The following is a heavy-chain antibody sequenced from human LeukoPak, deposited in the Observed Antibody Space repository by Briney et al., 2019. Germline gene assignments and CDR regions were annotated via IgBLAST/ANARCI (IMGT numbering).Heavy chain of an antibody. CDR3: ASQRHVLRYFDWLSGFDY. CDR1: GYSISSGYY. CDR2: IYHSGST. V-gene: IGHV4-38-2*02. D-gene: IGHD3-9*01. J-gene: IGHJ4*02. Sequence: PSETLSLTCTVSGYSISSGYYWGWIRQPPGKGLEWIGSIYHSGSTYYNPSLKSRVTISVDTSKNQFSLKLSSVTAADTAVYYCASQRHVLRYFDWLSGFDYWAQGTLVTVSS.